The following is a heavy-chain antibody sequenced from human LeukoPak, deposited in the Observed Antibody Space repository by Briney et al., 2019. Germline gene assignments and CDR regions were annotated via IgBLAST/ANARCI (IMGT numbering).Heavy chain of an antibody. Sequence: GGSLRLSCAASGFSFSTSWMSWVRQAPGKGLEWVANIKGDGSEKQYVDSVMGRFTVSRDNAKNSLYLQMNILRGDDTAVYYCAKYSGAYAIESWGQGTLVTVSS. D-gene: IGHD4-17*01. J-gene: IGHJ4*02. V-gene: IGHV3-7*02. CDR1: GFSFSTSW. CDR2: IKGDGSEK. CDR3: AKYSGAYAIES.